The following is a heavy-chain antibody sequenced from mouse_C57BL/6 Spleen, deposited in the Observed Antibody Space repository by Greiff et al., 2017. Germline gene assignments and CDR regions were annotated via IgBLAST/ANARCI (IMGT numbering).Heavy chain of an antibody. CDR1: GYTFTSYG. D-gene: IGHD2-2*01. CDR3: ARSGLLWLRKDY. CDR2: IYPRSGNT. J-gene: IGHJ2*01. Sequence: VKLQESGAELARPGASVKLSCKASGYTFTSYGISWVKQRTGQGLEWIGEIYPRSGNTYYNDKFKGKATLTADKSSSTAYMELRSLTSEDSAVYFCARSGLLWLRKDYWGQGTTLTVAT. V-gene: IGHV1-81*01.